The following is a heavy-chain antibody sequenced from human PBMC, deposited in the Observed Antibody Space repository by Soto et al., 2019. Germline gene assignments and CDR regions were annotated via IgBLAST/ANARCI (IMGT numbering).Heavy chain of an antibody. Sequence: QVQLQESGPGLVKPSQTLSLTCTVSGGSISSGGYYWSWIRQHPGKGLEWIGYIYYSGSTYYNPSLKSRVTISVDTSKNQFSLKLSSVTAADTAVYYCARGEGYYESCWFDPWGQGTLVTVSS. CDR1: GGSISSGGYY. J-gene: IGHJ5*02. D-gene: IGHD3-3*01. V-gene: IGHV4-31*03. CDR2: IYYSGST. CDR3: ARGEGYYESCWFDP.